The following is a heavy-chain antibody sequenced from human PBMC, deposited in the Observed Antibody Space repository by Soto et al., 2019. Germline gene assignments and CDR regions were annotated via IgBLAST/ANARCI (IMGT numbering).Heavy chain of an antibody. CDR1: GFTFSNYA. D-gene: IGHD1-26*01. Sequence: GGSLRLSCAASGFTFSNYAMNWVRQAPGKGLEWVSTISDSGDSTYYADSVKGRFSISRDNSMNTLYLQMNTLRADDTALYYCAKEKTPDRELRRSDYWGQGTLVTVSS. CDR2: ISDSGDST. CDR3: AKEKTPDRELRRSDY. J-gene: IGHJ4*02. V-gene: IGHV3-23*01.